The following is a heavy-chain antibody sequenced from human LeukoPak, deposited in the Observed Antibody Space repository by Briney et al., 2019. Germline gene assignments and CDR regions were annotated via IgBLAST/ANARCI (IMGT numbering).Heavy chain of an antibody. D-gene: IGHD3-10*01. V-gene: IGHV3-33*01. CDR2: IWYDGSNK. J-gene: IGHJ4*02. Sequence: GGSLRLSCTASGFTFSSYGMHWVRQAPGKGLECVAVIWYDGSNKYYADSVKGRFTISRDNSKNTLYLQMNSLRAEDTAVYYCVRDNSGSVVRGVLQYWGQGTLVTVSS. CDR3: VRDNSGSVVRGVLQY. CDR1: GFTFSSYG.